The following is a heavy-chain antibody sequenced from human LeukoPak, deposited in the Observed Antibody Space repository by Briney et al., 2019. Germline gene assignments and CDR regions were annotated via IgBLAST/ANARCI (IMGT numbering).Heavy chain of an antibody. Sequence: GRSLRLSCAASGFTFSNYWMHWVRQAPGKGLVWVSRINRDGRSTNYADSVKGRFTISRDNAKNTVFLQMNSLRAEDTAVYYCALPLRDGDFYFDYWGQGALVTVSS. J-gene: IGHJ4*02. CDR1: GFTFSNYW. V-gene: IGHV3-74*01. D-gene: IGHD4-17*01. CDR2: INRDGRST. CDR3: ALPLRDGDFYFDY.